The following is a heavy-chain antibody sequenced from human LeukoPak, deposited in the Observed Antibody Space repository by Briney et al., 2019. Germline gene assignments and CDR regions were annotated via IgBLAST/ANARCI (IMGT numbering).Heavy chain of an antibody. V-gene: IGHV3-20*04. CDR1: GFTFDDYG. CDR3: ARDLRTGSYGNYFDH. CDR2: INWNGGGT. J-gene: IGHJ4*02. D-gene: IGHD1-26*01. Sequence: PGGSLRLSCAASGFTFDDYGMSWVRQAPGTGLEWVSGINWNGGGTGYVDSVKGRSTISRDNAKNSLYLQINSLRAEDTALYYCARDLRTGSYGNYFDHWGQGTLVTVSS.